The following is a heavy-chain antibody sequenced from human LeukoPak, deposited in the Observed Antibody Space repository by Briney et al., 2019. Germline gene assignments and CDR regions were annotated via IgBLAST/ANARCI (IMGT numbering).Heavy chain of an antibody. CDR2: INPSDGST. CDR1: GDSFTKYY. V-gene: IGHV1-46*01. Sequence: ASVKVSCKASGDSFTKYYMHWVRQAPGQGIEWMGIINPSDGSTTYTQKSQGGVTMTTDTSTSTVNMELSSLRSEDTAVYYCAPSVRSGGSYYFDYWGQGTLATVSS. J-gene: IGHJ4*02. CDR3: APSVRSGGSYYFDY. D-gene: IGHD2-15*01.